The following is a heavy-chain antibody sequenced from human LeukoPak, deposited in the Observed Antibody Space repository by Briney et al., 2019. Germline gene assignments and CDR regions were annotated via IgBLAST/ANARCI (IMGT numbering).Heavy chain of an antibody. J-gene: IGHJ4*02. CDR1: GGSISSGDYY. V-gene: IGHV4-30-4*01. CDR3: ARDLLNEGNHLDY. D-gene: IGHD4-23*01. CDR2: IYYSGST. Sequence: SQTLSLTCTVSGGSISSGDYYWRWIRQPPGKGLEWIGYIYYSGSTYYNPSLKSRVTISVDTSKNQFSLKLSSVTAADTAVYYCARDLLNEGNHLDYWGQGTLVTVSS.